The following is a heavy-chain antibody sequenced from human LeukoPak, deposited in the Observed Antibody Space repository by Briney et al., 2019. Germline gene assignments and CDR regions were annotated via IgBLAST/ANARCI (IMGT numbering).Heavy chain of an antibody. CDR2: LFPIFGTA. Sequence: SVKVSCNASGDTFNSYAIHWVRHAPGQGLECMGRLFPIFGTANYAQKIKGRDKVPTDEATHTAYMELSSVRPEATGMSYCARDGGERDSSWSLPAHGFDIWGQGTMVTVSS. V-gene: IGHV1-69*05. D-gene: IGHD6-13*01. CDR1: GDTFNSYA. CDR3: ARDGGERDSSWSLPAHGFDI. J-gene: IGHJ3*02.